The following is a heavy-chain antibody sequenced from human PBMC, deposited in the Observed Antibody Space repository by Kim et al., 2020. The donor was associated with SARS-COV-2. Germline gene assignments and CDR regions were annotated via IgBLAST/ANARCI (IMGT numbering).Heavy chain of an antibody. CDR1: GYTFTSYG. V-gene: IGHV1-18*04. J-gene: IGHJ6*02. CDR3: ARAHRGAYDILTGVDV. Sequence: ASVKVSCKASGYTFTSYGISWVRQAPGQGLEWMGWISAYNGNTNYAQKLQGRVTMTTDTSTSTAYMELRSLRSDDTAVYYCARAHRGAYDILTGVDVWGQGTTVTVSS. D-gene: IGHD3-9*01. CDR2: ISAYNGNT.